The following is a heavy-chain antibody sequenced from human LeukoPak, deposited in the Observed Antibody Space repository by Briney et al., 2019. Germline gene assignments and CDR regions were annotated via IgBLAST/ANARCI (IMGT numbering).Heavy chain of an antibody. V-gene: IGHV3-23*01. D-gene: IGHD6-13*01. Sequence: GGSLRLSCAASGFTFSSYTMIWFRQAPGKGLEWVSAISGSGDSTSYADSVKGRFTISRDTSKNTLYLQMNSLRAEDTAVYYCAKGHSSTWYGTDVWGKGTTVTVSS. J-gene: IGHJ6*04. CDR3: AKGHSSTWYGTDV. CDR2: ISGSGDST. CDR1: GFTFSSYT.